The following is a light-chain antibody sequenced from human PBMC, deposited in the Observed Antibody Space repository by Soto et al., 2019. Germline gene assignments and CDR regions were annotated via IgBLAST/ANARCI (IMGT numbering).Light chain of an antibody. CDR2: GAS. J-gene: IGKJ1*01. CDR3: QQYGGSPWT. CDR1: QSVSSSY. V-gene: IGKV3-20*01. Sequence: EIVLTQSPGTLSLSPGERATLSCRASQSVSSSYLAWYQQKPGQAPRLLIYGASSRATVIPDRFSGSGSGTDFTISISRLEREDFAVYYCQQYGGSPWTVGQGTKVDIK.